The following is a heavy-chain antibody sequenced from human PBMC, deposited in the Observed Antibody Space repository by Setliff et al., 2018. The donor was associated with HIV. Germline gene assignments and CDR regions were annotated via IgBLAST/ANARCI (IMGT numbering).Heavy chain of an antibody. J-gene: IGHJ4*02. V-gene: IGHV1-18*01. CDR3: ARDGSLYSRGWYFDY. D-gene: IGHD6-19*01. Sequence: ASVKVSCKASGYTFTSYGISWVRQAPGQGLEWMGWISASNGNTNYAQKIQGRVTMTTDTSTSAAYMELRSLRSDDTAVDYCARDGSLYSRGWYFDYWGQGTLVTVSS. CDR1: GYTFTSYG. CDR2: ISASNGNT.